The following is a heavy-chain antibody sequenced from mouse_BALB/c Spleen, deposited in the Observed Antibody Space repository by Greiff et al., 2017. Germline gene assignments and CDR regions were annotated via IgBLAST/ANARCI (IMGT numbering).Heavy chain of an antibody. V-gene: IGHV1-7*01. CDR2: INPSTGYT. D-gene: IGHD2-14*01. Sequence: QVQLKESGAELAKPGASVKMSCKASGYTFTSYWMHWVKQRPGQGLEWIGYINPSTGYTEYNQKFKDKATLTADKSSSTAYMQLSSLTSEDSAVYYCARDYRYASYYFDYWGQGTTLTVSA. CDR3: ARDYRYASYYFDY. CDR1: GYTFTSYW. J-gene: IGHJ2*01.